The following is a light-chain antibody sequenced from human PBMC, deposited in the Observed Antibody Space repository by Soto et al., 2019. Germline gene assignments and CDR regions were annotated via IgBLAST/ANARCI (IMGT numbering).Light chain of an antibody. V-gene: IGKV3-15*01. CDR3: RQYNNWPPWT. CDR1: QSVSSN. J-gene: IGKJ1*01. Sequence: XVSQSVSSNLAWYQQKPGQAPRLLIYGASTRATGIPARFSGSGSGTEFTLTISSLQSEDFAVYYCRQYNNWPPWTFGQGTKVDIK. CDR2: GAS.